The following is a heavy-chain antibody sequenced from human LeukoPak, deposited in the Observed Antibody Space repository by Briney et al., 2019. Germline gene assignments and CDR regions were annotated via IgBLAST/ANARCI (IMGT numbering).Heavy chain of an antibody. CDR1: GFTFSSYA. J-gene: IGHJ6*02. CDR3: AREENIVVVPAAMAVPYGMDV. V-gene: IGHV3-33*08. D-gene: IGHD2-2*01. Sequence: GGSLRLSCAASGFTFSSYAMSWVRQAPGKGLEWVAVIWYDGSNKYYADSVKGRFTISRDNSKNTLYLQMNSLRAEDTAVYYCAREENIVVVPAAMAVPYGMDVWGQGTTVTVSS. CDR2: IWYDGSNK.